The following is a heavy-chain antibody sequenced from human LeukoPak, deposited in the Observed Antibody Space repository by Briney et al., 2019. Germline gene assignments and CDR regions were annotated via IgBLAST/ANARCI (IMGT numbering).Heavy chain of an antibody. CDR1: GGSINSYY. CDR3: AGRYYDTGMDV. V-gene: IGHV4-59*01. CDR2: IYYTGNT. Sequence: SETLSLTCTVSGGSINSYYWSWIRQPPGKGLEWIGYIYYTGNTNYNPSVESRVTISLDTSKNQFSLKLSSVTSADTAVYYCAGRYYDTGMDVWGQGTTVTVSS. J-gene: IGHJ6*02.